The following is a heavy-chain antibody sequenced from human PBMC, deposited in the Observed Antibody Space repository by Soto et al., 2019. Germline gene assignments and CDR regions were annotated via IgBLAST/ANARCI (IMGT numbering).Heavy chain of an antibody. CDR3: ARDGLSSSSSFDY. Sequence: GESLKISCKVSGYNFNNYWIGWVRQMPGKGLEWMGIIYPGDSDTRYGPSFQGQVTFSVDKSIITAYLQWSSLKASDTAMYYCARDGLSSSSSFDYWGQGTLVTVSS. CDR2: IYPGDSDT. CDR1: GYNFNNYW. V-gene: IGHV5-51*06. D-gene: IGHD6-6*01. J-gene: IGHJ4*02.